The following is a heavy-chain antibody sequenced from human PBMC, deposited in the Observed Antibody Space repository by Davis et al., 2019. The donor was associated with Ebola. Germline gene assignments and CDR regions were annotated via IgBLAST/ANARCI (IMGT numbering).Heavy chain of an antibody. CDR2: IYYSGST. CDR3: ARGSSTDLDY. D-gene: IGHD6-6*01. V-gene: IGHV4-59*12. J-gene: IGHJ4*02. CDR1: GGSISSYY. Sequence: MPSETLSLTCTVSGGSISSYYWSWIRQPPGKGLEWIGYIYYSGSTNYNPSLKSRVTISVDTSKNQFSLKLSSVTAADTAVYYCARGSSTDLDYWGQGTLVTVSS.